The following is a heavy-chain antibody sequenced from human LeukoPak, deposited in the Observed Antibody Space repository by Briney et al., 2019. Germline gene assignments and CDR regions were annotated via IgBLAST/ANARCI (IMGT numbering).Heavy chain of an antibody. CDR1: GGSISSSSYY. CDR2: IYYGGST. Sequence: SETLSLTCTVSGGSISSSSYYWGWIRQPPGKGLEWIGSIYYGGSTYYNLSLKSRVTISVDTSKNQFSLKVSSVTAADTAVYYCARDTGHQLSRRNYYAMDVWGQGTTVTVSS. V-gene: IGHV4-39*07. J-gene: IGHJ6*02. CDR3: ARDTGHQLSRRNYYAMDV. D-gene: IGHD2-2*01.